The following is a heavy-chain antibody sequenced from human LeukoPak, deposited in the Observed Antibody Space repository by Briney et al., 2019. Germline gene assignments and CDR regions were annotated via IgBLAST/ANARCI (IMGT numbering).Heavy chain of an antibody. CDR3: ARERLVGVTRGYYFDY. J-gene: IGHJ4*02. CDR1: GXSISNINW. D-gene: IGHD1-26*01. Sequence: SETLSLTCAVSGXSISNINWWSWVRQPPGKGLEWIGEIYHSGSTNYNPSFKSRVTISVDKSKNQFSLKLSSVTAADTAVYFCARERLVGVTRGYYFDYWGQGTLVTVSS. CDR2: IYHSGST. V-gene: IGHV4-4*02.